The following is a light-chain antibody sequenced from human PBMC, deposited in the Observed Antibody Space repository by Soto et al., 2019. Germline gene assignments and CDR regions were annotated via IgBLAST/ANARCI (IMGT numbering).Light chain of an antibody. Sequence: DIPMTQSPSTLSAAEGDRVTITCRASQSVSAWLAWYQQKPGKAPKLLIYKASTLEPGVPSRFSGSGYGAEFTQTISSLQPDDHGTYYCQKYRSYPWTFGQGTKVEI. CDR1: QSVSAW. CDR2: KAS. V-gene: IGKV1-5*03. CDR3: QKYRSYPWT. J-gene: IGKJ1*01.